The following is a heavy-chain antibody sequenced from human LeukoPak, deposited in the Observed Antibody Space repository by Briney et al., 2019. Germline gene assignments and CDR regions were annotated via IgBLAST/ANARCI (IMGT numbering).Heavy chain of an antibody. J-gene: IGHJ4*02. CDR1: GFTFSTYT. CDR3: TRDGLHTAHFDY. D-gene: IGHD5-18*01. V-gene: IGHV3-48*02. CDR2: VSDSRDV. Sequence: GGSLRLSCAASGFTFSTYTMNWVRRAPGKGLEWVSTVSDSRDVHYSDSVKGRSTISRDNARNSLYLQMNSLRDEDTAVYYCTRDGLHTAHFDYWGQGTLVTVSS.